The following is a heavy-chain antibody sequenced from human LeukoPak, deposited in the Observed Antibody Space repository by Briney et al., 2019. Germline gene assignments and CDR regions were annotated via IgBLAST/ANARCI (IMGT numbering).Heavy chain of an antibody. D-gene: IGHD6-13*01. CDR3: ARGESSSWYQDY. V-gene: IGHV3-48*03. CDR1: GFTFSNYE. CDR2: ITTSGGIK. J-gene: IGHJ4*02. Sequence: GGSLRLSCATSGFTFSNYEMNWVRQAPGKGLEWVSYITTSGGIKSYADSVKGRFTISRDNAKNSVYLQINSLRAEDTAVYYCARGESSSWYQDYWGQGTLVTVSS.